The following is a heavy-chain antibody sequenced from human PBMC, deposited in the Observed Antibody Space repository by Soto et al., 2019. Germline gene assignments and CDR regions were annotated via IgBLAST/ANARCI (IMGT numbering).Heavy chain of an antibody. CDR3: ANLRSDYYYYYYGMDV. J-gene: IGHJ6*02. CDR1: GFTFSSYG. D-gene: IGHD3-10*01. CDR2: ISYDGSNK. V-gene: IGHV3-30*18. Sequence: QVQLVESGGGVVQPGRSLRLSCAASGFTFSSYGMHWVRQAPGKGLEWVAVISYDGSNKYYADSVKGRFTISRDNSKNTLYLQMNSLRAEDTAVYYCANLRSDYYYYYYGMDVWVQGTTVTVSS.